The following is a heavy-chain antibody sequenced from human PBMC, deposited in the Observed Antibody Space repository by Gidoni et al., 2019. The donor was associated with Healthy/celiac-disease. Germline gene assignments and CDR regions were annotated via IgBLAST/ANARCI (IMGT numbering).Heavy chain of an antibody. CDR1: GFTFSRYW. CDR2: IKQDGSEK. Sequence: EVQLVESGGGLVQPGGSLRLSCAASGFTFSRYWMSWVRQAPGKGLEWVANIKQDGSEKSYVDSVKGRFTISRDNAKNSLYLQMNSLRAEDTAVYYCASSGFGSYYDFWSGYDSPPDYWGQGTLVTVSS. CDR3: ASSGFGSYYDFWSGYDSPPDY. V-gene: IGHV3-7*01. J-gene: IGHJ4*02. D-gene: IGHD3-3*01.